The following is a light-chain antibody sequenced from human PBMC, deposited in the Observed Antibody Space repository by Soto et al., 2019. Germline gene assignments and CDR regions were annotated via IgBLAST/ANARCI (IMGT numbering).Light chain of an antibody. J-gene: IGLJ2*01. CDR3: GADHGSGSNFVVV. CDR1: SGYSNYK. CDR2: VGTGGTVG. V-gene: IGLV9-49*01. Sequence: QSVLTQPPSASASLEASVTLTCTLSSGYSNYKVDWYQQRPGTGPRFVMRVGTGGTVGSKGDGIPARFSVLGSGPNRYLTIKNIQEEDESDYHCGADHGSGSNFVVVFGGGTKLTVL.